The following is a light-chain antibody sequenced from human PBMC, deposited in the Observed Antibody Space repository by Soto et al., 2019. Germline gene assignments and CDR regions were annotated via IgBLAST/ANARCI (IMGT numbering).Light chain of an antibody. Sequence: EIVMTQSPATLSVSPGERATLSCRASQSVSNSLAWYQQRPGQAPRLLIYGASTRATSIPARFSGSGSGTEFTLTISSLQSEDFAGYYCQQYYKWPLTFGQGTKLEIK. CDR1: QSVSNS. CDR3: QQYYKWPLT. CDR2: GAS. V-gene: IGKV3-15*01. J-gene: IGKJ2*01.